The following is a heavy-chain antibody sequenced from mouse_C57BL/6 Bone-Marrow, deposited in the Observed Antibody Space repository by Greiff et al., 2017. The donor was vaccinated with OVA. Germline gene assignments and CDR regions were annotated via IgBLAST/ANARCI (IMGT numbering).Heavy chain of an antibody. D-gene: IGHD1-1*01. CDR3: TKRGYYYGSSYENDD. V-gene: IGHV1-15*01. CDR2: IYPETGGT. Sequence: VKLMESGAELVRPGASVTLSCKASGYTVTDDEMHWVKQRPVHGLECIGAIYPETGGTASTQKFQGKAILTADTSSSTAYMELRSLTSEDSAVYYCTKRGYYYGSSYENDDWGQGTTRTVSS. J-gene: IGHJ2*01. CDR1: GYTVTDDE.